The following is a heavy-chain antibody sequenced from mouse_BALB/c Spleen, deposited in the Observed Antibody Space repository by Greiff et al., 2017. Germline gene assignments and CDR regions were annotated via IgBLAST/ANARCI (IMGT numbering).Heavy chain of an antibody. V-gene: IGHV5-12-1*01. D-gene: IGHD1-2*01. CDR3: ARERGNSLLRLRFAY. CDR2: ISSGGGST. J-gene: IGHJ3*01. Sequence: EVQGVESGGGLVKPGGSLKLSCAASGFAFSSYDMSWVRQTPEKRLEWVAYISSGGGSTYYPDTVKGRFTMSRDNAKNTLYLQMSSLKSEDTAMYYCARERGNSLLRLRFAYWGQGTLVTVSA. CDR1: GFAFSSYD.